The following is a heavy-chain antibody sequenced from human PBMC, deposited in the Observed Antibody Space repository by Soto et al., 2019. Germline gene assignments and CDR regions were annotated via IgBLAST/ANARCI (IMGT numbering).Heavy chain of an antibody. CDR3: ARDPLSSFAMDV. J-gene: IGHJ6*02. V-gene: IGHV1-69*13. D-gene: IGHD3-10*02. CDR1: GDTFSSYA. CDR2: IIPTFGRT. Sequence: ASVKVSCKASGDTFSSYAISWVRQAPGKGLEWMGKIIPTFGRTNYAQKFQGRLTISADDPTSTAYMELSSLLSEDTAVYYCARDPLSSFAMDVWGQGTTVTVSS.